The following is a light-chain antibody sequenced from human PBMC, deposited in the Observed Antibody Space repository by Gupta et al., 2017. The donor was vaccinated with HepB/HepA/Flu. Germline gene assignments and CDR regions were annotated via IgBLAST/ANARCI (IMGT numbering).Light chain of an antibody. CDR2: KDS. V-gene: IGLV3-25*03. CDR3: QSADSSGTYRVV. Sequence: SYEPTQPPSVSVSPGQTARITCTGDALPKQYAYWSQQKPGPAPVLVIYKDSERPSGTPERFSGSSSGTTDTFTISGVQAEDEADYYCQSADSSGTYRVVFGGGTKLTVL. J-gene: IGLJ2*01. CDR1: ALPKQY.